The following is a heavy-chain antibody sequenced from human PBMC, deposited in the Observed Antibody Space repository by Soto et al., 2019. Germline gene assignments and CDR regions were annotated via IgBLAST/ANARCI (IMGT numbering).Heavy chain of an antibody. V-gene: IGHV3-33*01. J-gene: IGHJ4*02. CDR1: GGIFHGYG. D-gene: IGHD1-7*01. Sequence: QEQLVESGGGVVQPGTSLRLSCAVPGGIFHGYGMHWVRQAPGKGLEWVAIIRFDGSNEEYADSVKGRFTISRDNSKNTLYLQMNRLGGEDTAVYCCARDGIGGTVFRGYLDYWGRGTVVTVSS. CDR2: IRFDGSNE. CDR3: ARDGIGGTVFRGYLDY.